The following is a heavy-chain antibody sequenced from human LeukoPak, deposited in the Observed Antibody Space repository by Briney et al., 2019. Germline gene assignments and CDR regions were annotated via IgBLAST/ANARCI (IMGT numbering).Heavy chain of an antibody. CDR3: ARSLLTFAGGYYYYYGMDV. J-gene: IGHJ6*02. V-gene: IGHV1-8*01. CDR1: GYTFTSYD. CDR2: MNPNSGNT. D-gene: IGHD1-26*01. Sequence: ASVKVSCKASGYTFTSYDINWVRQAPGQGLEWMGWMNPNSGNTGYAQKFQGRVTMTRNTSISTAYMELSSLRSEDTAVYYCARSLLTFAGGYYYYYGMDVWGQGTTVTVSS.